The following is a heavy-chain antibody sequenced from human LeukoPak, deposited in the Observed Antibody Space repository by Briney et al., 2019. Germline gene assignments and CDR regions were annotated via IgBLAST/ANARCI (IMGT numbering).Heavy chain of an antibody. V-gene: IGHV3-33*06. CDR1: GFNFETHA. Sequence: PGRSLRLSCSASGFNFETHAMHWVRQAPGKGLEWVAMVWRGGNYKFYGDSVKGRFTISRDDSRSALYLQMDSLRAEDTAVYYCAKVTRAWGAIDGVYWGQGTLVTVSS. CDR3: AKVTRAWGAIDGVY. D-gene: IGHD1-26*01. CDR2: VWRGGNYK. J-gene: IGHJ4*02.